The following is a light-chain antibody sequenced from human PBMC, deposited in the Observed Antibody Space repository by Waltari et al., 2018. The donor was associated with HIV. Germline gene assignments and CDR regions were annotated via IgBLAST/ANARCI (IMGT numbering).Light chain of an antibody. CDR2: SNN. CDR3: AAWDDSLNGYV. V-gene: IGLV1-44*01. Sequence: QSVLTQPPSASGTPGQRVTISCSGSSSNIGSNTVNWYQQLPGTAPKLLIYSNNKRASGVPGRFSGSKSGTSASLAISGLQSEDEADYHCAAWDDSLNGYVFGTGTKVTVL. CDR1: SSNIGSNT. J-gene: IGLJ1*01.